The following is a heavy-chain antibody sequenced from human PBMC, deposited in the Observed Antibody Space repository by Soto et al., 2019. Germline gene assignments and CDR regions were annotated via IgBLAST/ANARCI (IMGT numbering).Heavy chain of an antibody. D-gene: IGHD5-12*01. J-gene: IGHJ4*02. CDR3: ARGLSGYYGFDF. CDR2: IKGDGTNS. Sequence: EVQLVESGGGLVLFGGSLRLSCAAFGFTFSSYWMDWVRQVSGKGLVWFSRIKGDGTNSGYADSVKGRFTISRDNVKNTLYLQMNSLRAEDTAVYYCARGLSGYYGFDFWGQGTLVTVSS. CDR1: GFTFSSYW. V-gene: IGHV3-74*01.